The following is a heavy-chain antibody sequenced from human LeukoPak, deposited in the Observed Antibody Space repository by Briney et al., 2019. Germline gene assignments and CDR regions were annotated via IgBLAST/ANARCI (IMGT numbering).Heavy chain of an antibody. V-gene: IGHV3-30*18. CDR2: ISYDGSNK. J-gene: IGHJ4*02. Sequence: GGSLRLSCAASGFTFSSYGMHWVRQAPGRGLEWVAVISYDGSNKYYADSVKGRFTISRDNSKNTLYLQMNSLRAEDTAVYYCAKVLNPAGQGYCSGGSCYPPDYWGQGTLVTVSS. CDR1: GFTFSSYG. D-gene: IGHD2-15*01. CDR3: AKVLNPAGQGYCSGGSCYPPDY.